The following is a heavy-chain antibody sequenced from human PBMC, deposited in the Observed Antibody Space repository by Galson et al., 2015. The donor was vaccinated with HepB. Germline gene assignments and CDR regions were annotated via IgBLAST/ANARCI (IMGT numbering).Heavy chain of an antibody. Sequence: SLRLSCAASGFTFSSYAMSWVRQAPGKGLEWVSAISGSGGSTYYADSVKGRFTISRDNSKNTLYLQMNSLRAEDTAVYYCAKESPTTADYYYDSSGYSPLWYWGQGTLVTVSS. D-gene: IGHD3-22*01. J-gene: IGHJ4*02. CDR3: AKESPTTADYYYDSSGYSPLWY. CDR2: ISGSGGST. CDR1: GFTFSSYA. V-gene: IGHV3-23*01.